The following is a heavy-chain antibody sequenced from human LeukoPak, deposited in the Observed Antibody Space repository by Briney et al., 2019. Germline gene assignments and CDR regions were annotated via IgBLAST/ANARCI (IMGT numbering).Heavy chain of an antibody. Sequence: SVKVSCKASGYTFTGYYMHWVRQAPGQGLEWMGWINPNSGGTNYAQKFQGRVTMTRDTSISTAYMELSRLRSDDTAVYYCARVLTARPRGLDYWGQGTLVTVSS. CDR3: ARVLTARPRGLDY. J-gene: IGHJ4*02. V-gene: IGHV1-2*02. CDR2: INPNSGGT. D-gene: IGHD6-6*01. CDR1: GYTFTGYY.